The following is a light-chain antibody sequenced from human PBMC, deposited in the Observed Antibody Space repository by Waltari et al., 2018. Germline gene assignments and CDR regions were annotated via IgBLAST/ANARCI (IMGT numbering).Light chain of an antibody. CDR2: GAT. V-gene: IGLV2-14*03. Sequence: QSALTQPASVSGSPGQSLTISCTGTSSDVGGYNYVSWYQQHPGGAPRLMIYGATNRPPGVAIRFSGSKSGNTASLTISGLQPEDEAYYYCSSYTTSDTLIFAGGTKLTVL. CDR3: SSYTTSDTLI. J-gene: IGLJ2*01. CDR1: SSDVGGYNY.